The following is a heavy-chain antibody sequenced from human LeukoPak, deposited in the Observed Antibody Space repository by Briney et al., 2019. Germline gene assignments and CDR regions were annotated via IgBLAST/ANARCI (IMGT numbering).Heavy chain of an antibody. CDR3: ATRAVDIVATTYYGMDV. J-gene: IGHJ6*02. D-gene: IGHD5-12*01. V-gene: IGHV1-69*13. Sequence: GASVKVSCKASGGTFSSYAISWVRRAPGQGLEWMGGIIPILGTANYAQKFQGRVTITADESTSTAYMELSSLRSEDTAVYYCATRAVDIVATTYYGMDVWGQGTTVTVSS. CDR1: GGTFSSYA. CDR2: IIPILGTA.